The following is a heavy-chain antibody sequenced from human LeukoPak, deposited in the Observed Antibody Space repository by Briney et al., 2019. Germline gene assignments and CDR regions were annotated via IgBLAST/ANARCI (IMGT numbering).Heavy chain of an antibody. V-gene: IGHV3-48*04. CDR3: ARTDALGDY. CDR1: GFTFSSYS. J-gene: IGHJ4*02. CDR2: ISGSSYTI. Sequence: GSLRLSCAASGFTFSSYSMNWVRQAPGKGLEWVSYISGSSYTIKYADSVKGRFTVSRDNAKNSLFLQMNSLRAEDTAVYYCARTDALGDYWGQGTLVTVSS. D-gene: IGHD3-16*01.